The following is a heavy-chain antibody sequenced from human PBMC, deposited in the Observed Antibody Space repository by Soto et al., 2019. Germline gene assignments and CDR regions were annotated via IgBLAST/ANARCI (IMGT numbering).Heavy chain of an antibody. CDR3: ARGSPPKRGPNVFDM. CDR2: ISSSSSYI. V-gene: IGHV3-21*01. Sequence: GGSLRLSCAASGFTFSSYSMNWVRQAPGKGLEWVSSISSSSSYIYYADSVKGRFTISRDNAKNSLYLQMNSLRAEDTAGYYCARGSPPKRGPNVFDMWGRGTMV. J-gene: IGHJ3*02. D-gene: IGHD3-10*01. CDR1: GFTFSSYS.